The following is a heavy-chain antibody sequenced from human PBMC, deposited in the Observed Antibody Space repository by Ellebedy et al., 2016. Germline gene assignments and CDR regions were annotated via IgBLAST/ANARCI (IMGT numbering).Heavy chain of an antibody. CDR3: ATAWAQAGGFDY. Sequence: ASVKVSXKVSRYTLTELSMHWVRQAPGKGLEWMGGFDPEDGETIYAQKFQGRVTMTEDTSTDTAYMELSSLRSEDTAVYYCATAWAQAGGFDYWGQGTLVTVSS. V-gene: IGHV1-24*01. J-gene: IGHJ4*02. D-gene: IGHD3-10*01. CDR1: RYTLTELS. CDR2: FDPEDGET.